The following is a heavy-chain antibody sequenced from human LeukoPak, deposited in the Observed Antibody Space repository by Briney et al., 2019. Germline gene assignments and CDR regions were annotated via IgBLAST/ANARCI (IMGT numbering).Heavy chain of an antibody. V-gene: IGHV4-59*01. J-gene: IGHJ6*03. CDR1: GGSISSYY. CDR2: IYYSGST. Sequence: SSETLSRTCTLSGGSISSYYWSWIRQPPGKGLKWIGYIYYSGSTNYNPSLKSRVTISVDTSKNQFSLKLSSVTAVDTAVYYCARYIFLEWFSVGNYMDVWGKGTTVTVSS. D-gene: IGHD3-3*01. CDR3: ARYIFLEWFSVGNYMDV.